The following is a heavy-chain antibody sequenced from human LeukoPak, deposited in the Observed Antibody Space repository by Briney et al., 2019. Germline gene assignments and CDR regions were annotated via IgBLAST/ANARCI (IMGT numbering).Heavy chain of an antibody. D-gene: IGHD3-10*01. V-gene: IGHV4-59*05. Sequence: GSLRLSCAASGFTVSSNYMSWVRQAPGKGLEWIGVISYTGSAYYNPSLKSRVTISVDTSKNQFSLKLSSVTAADTAVYYCARVYGSGSYYNGYYYYYMDVWGKGTTVTISS. J-gene: IGHJ6*03. CDR1: GFTVSSNY. CDR3: ARVYGSGSYYNGYYYYYMDV. CDR2: ISYTGSA.